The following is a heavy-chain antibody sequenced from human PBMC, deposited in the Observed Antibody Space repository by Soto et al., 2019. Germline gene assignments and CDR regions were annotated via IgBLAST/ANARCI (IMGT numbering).Heavy chain of an antibody. J-gene: IGHJ4*02. CDR1: DGSISSGGYY. CDR2: IYYSGST. V-gene: IGHV4-31*03. Sequence: SETLSLPCSVSDGSISSGGYYRSWIRKHPGKGLEWIGYIYYSGSTYYNPSLKSRVTISVDTSKNQFSLKLSSVTAADTAVYYCARVGGFGATTIDYWGQGTLVTVSS. CDR3: ARVGGFGATTIDY. D-gene: IGHD3-10*01.